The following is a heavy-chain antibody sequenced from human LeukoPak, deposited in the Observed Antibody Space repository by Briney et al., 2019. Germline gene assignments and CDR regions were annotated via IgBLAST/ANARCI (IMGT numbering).Heavy chain of an antibody. V-gene: IGHV3-74*01. J-gene: IGHJ4*02. D-gene: IGHD6-13*01. CDR2: INTDGSST. Sequence: GGSLRLSCAASGFTFSSYWMHWVRHAPGKGLVWVSHINTDGSSTTYGDSAKGRFTVSRDNAENTLFLQMNSLRVEDTAVYYCARGTAATAGIDYWGQGTLVTVSS. CDR3: ARGTAATAGIDY. CDR1: GFTFSSYW.